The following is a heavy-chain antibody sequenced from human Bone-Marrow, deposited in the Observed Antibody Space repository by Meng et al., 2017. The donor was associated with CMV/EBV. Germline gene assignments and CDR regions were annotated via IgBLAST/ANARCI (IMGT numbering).Heavy chain of an antibody. CDR1: GYTFTGYY. CDR3: AREREYSGSYPGGY. CDR2: INPNSGGT. D-gene: IGHD1-26*01. V-gene: IGHV1-2*02. Sequence: ASVKVSCKASGYTFTGYYMHWVRQAPGQGLEWMGWINPNSGGTNYAQKFQGRVTMTRDTSISTAYMELSRLRSDDTAVYYCAREREYSGSYPGGYCGQGTLVTVSS. J-gene: IGHJ4*02.